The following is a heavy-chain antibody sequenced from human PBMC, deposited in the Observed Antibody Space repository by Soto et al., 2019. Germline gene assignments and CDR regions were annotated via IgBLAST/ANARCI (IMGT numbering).Heavy chain of an antibody. D-gene: IGHD3-22*01. J-gene: IGHJ4*02. Sequence: SMHVTCKASGYTFTSDGISWVRQAPGQGLEWMGWISAYNGNTNYAQKLQGRVTMTTDTSTSTAYMELRSLRSDDTAVYYCAVSLYYDSSGPWYFDYWGQGTLVTVSS. CDR3: AVSLYYDSSGPWYFDY. CDR2: ISAYNGNT. V-gene: IGHV1-18*04. CDR1: GYTFTSDG.